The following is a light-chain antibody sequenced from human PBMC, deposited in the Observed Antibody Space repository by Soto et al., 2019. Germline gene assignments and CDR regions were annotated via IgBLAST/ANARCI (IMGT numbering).Light chain of an antibody. CDR1: SSNIGSNY. V-gene: IGLV1-47*01. CDR3: AAWDDSLSGLV. Sequence: QSVLTQPPSASGTPGQWVTISCSGSSSNIGSNYVYWYPQLPGAAPKLVIYRNNQRPSGVPDRFSGSKSGTSASLAISGLRSEDEADYYCAAWDDSLSGLVFGRGTKLTVL. J-gene: IGLJ3*02. CDR2: RNN.